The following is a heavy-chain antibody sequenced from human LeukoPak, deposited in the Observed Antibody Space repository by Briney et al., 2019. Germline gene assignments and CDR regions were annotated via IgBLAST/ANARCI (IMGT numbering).Heavy chain of an antibody. CDR1: GLTFSRYA. J-gene: IGHJ4*02. V-gene: IGHV3-23*01. CDR3: AKDYYYDSSGYYAYTYYFDY. D-gene: IGHD3-22*01. CDR2: ISGSGITT. Sequence: GGSPRLSCAASGLTFSRYAMSSVRQAPRKEPEWVSAISGSGITTNYSDSVKGRFTSSRDNSKNTVFLQMSSLRAEDTAVYYCAKDYYYDSSGYYAYTYYFDYWGQGTLVTVSS.